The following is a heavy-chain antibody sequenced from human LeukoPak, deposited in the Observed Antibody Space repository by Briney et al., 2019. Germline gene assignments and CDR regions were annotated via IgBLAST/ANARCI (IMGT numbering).Heavy chain of an antibody. D-gene: IGHD6-19*01. J-gene: IGHJ5*02. CDR1: GYTFTSYG. Sequence: VASVKVSCKASGYTFTSYGISWVRQAPGQGLEWMGWISAYNGNTNYAQKLQGRVTMTTDTSTSTAYMELRSLRSDDTAVYYCARGYGLAVAGNWFDPWGQGTLVTVSS. V-gene: IGHV1-18*01. CDR3: ARGYGLAVAGNWFDP. CDR2: ISAYNGNT.